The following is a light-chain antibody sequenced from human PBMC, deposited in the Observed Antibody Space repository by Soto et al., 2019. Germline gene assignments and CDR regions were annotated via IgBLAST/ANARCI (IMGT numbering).Light chain of an antibody. J-gene: IGKJ3*01. V-gene: IGKV2-28*01. CDR2: LGS. CDR3: MQALQTPRT. Sequence: DVVMTQSPLSLTVTPGESASISCRSNHSLLHSNGYNYLNWYLQKPGQSPQLLISLGSNRASGVPDRLSGSGSGTVFTLEIRRVEAEDVGMYYCMQALQTPRTFGPGTKVDI. CDR1: HSLLHSNGYNY.